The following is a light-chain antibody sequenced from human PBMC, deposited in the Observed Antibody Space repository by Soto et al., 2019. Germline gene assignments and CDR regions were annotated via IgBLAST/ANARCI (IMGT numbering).Light chain of an antibody. Sequence: IVMTQSPATVSVSPEERVTLSCTASQSVSRNLAWYQQKPGQTPRLLIYGASTRAIGIPARFSDSGSETDFTLTICSLQSEDFAVYYCQDYNNWPWTFGQGTKVEI. CDR3: QDYNNWPWT. J-gene: IGKJ1*01. V-gene: IGKV3-15*01. CDR2: GAS. CDR1: QSVSRN.